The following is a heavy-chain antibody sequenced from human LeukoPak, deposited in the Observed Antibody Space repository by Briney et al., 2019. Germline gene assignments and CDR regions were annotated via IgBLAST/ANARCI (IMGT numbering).Heavy chain of an antibody. Sequence: GGSLRLSCAASGFTFSTYGMSWVRQAPGKGLEWVSSISGSGDSTYYADSVKGRFTISRDNSKNTLYLQMNSLRAEDTAIYYCAKARFDTMTGAEYFQHWGQGTLVTVSS. CDR3: AKARFDTMTGAEYFQH. D-gene: IGHD3-3*01. CDR2: ISGSGDST. J-gene: IGHJ1*01. CDR1: GFTFSTYG. V-gene: IGHV3-23*01.